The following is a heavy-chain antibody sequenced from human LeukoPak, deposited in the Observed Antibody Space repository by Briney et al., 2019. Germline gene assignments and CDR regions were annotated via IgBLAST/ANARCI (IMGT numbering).Heavy chain of an antibody. D-gene: IGHD2-15*01. CDR2: IYHSGST. CDR1: GGSISSSNW. CDR3: ARYGCSGGSCYSENYYYYGMDV. V-gene: IGHV4-4*02. J-gene: IGHJ6*04. Sequence: SGTLSLTCAVSGGSISSSNWWSWVRQPPGKGLEWIGEIYHSGSTNYNPSLKSRVTISVDKSKNQFSLKLSSVTAADTAVYYCARYGCSGGSCYSENYYYYGMDVWGKGTTVTVSS.